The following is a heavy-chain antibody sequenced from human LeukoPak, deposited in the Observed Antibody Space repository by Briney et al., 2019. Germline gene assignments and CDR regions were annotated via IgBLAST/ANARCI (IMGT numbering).Heavy chain of an antibody. CDR1: GLTLSNYG. CDR3: ASGLELDY. V-gene: IGHV3-7*03. J-gene: IGHJ4*02. Sequence: GGSLRLSCTASGLTLSNYGMIWVRQAPGKGLQWVAKIKQDGSEKYYVDSVKGRFTISRDNAKNSLYLQMNSLRAEDTAVYYCASGLELDYWGQGTLVTVSS. CDR2: IKQDGSEK.